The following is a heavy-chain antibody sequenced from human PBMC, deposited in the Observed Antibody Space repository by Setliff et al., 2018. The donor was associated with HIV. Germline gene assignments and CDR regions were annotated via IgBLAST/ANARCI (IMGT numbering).Heavy chain of an antibody. CDR1: GDTDFY. D-gene: IGHD3-3*01. V-gene: IGHV4-4*09. J-gene: IGHJ3*02. CDR3: ARRDYNFSGTFDI. CDR2: IHASGKA. Sequence: SETLSLTCTVSGDTDFYWSWIRQSPGKGLEWIGYIHASGKANYNPSLKSRVTISIDTSKNQFSLRLDSVTAADTAVYYCARRDYNFSGTFDIWGQGTMVTVSS.